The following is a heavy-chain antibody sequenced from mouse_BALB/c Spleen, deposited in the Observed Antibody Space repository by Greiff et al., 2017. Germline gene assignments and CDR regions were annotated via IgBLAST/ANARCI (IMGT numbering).Heavy chain of an antibody. V-gene: IGHV5-6-3*01. CDR1: GFTFSSYG. Sequence: EVMLVESGGGLVQPGGSLKLSCAASGFTFSSYGMSWVRQTPDKRLELVATINSNGGSTYYPDSVKGRFTISRDNAKNTLYLQMSSLKSEDTAMYYCARNYYGHYFDYWGQGTTLTVSS. CDR3: ARNYYGHYFDY. D-gene: IGHD2-1*01. CDR2: INSNGGST. J-gene: IGHJ2*01.